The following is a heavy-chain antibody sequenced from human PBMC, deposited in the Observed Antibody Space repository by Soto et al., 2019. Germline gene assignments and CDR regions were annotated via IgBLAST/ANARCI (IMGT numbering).Heavy chain of an antibody. J-gene: IGHJ4*02. CDR3: AHRLYQSYWAPNYFDY. Sequence: QITLKESGPTLVKPTQTLTLTCTFSGFSLSTGGVGVGWIRQPPGKALEWLALLYWDDDNRYSPSLKSRLTITQDTSKNQVVLTMTNMDPVDTATYFCAHRLYQSYWAPNYFDYWGQGTLVTVSS. CDR2: LYWDDDN. D-gene: IGHD2-8*02. CDR1: GFSLSTGGVG. V-gene: IGHV2-5*02.